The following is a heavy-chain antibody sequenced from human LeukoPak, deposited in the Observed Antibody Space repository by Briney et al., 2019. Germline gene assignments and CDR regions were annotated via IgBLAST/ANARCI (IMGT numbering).Heavy chain of an antibody. J-gene: IGHJ4*02. CDR2: ISSSGGST. D-gene: IGHD6-13*01. CDR1: GFTFSSYA. Sequence: GGSLRLSCAASGFTFSSYAMNWVRHAPGMGLEWVSTISSSGGSTYYADSVKGRFTISRDNSKNTLYLQMNSLRVEDTAVYYCAKDDSSWYYWGQGTLLTVSS. CDR3: AKDDSSWYY. V-gene: IGHV3-23*01.